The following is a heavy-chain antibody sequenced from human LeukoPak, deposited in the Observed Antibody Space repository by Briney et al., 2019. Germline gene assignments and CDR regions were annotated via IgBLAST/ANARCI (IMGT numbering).Heavy chain of an antibody. CDR1: GGSISRSNSY. J-gene: IGHJ4*02. D-gene: IGHD6-19*01. Sequence: SETLSLTCIVYGGSISRSNSYWAWIRQPPGKGLEWIGSIYDSGNTYYNPSLGSRVTVSADTSKNHFSLKLRSVTAADTAVYYCATGGGIAVAHAWGQGSLVTVSS. CDR3: ATGGGIAVAHA. CDR2: IYDSGNT. V-gene: IGHV4-39*02.